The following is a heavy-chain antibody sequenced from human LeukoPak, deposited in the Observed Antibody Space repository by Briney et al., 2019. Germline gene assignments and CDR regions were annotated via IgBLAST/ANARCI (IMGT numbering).Heavy chain of an antibody. CDR3: ARLVPHGSYCFDY. J-gene: IGHJ4*02. CDR2: ISYGGST. Sequence: SETLSLTCTISADSISSSNYFWGWIRQTPGKGLEWIGSISYGGSTYYNPSLKSRVTISIDTSKNQFSLKLISVPGAETAVYYCARLVPHGSYCFDYWGQGTLVTVSS. CDR1: ADSISSSNYF. D-gene: IGHD3-10*01. V-gene: IGHV4-39*01.